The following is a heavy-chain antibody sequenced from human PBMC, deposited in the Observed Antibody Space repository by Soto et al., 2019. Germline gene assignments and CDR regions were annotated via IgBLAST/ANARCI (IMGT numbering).Heavy chain of an antibody. J-gene: IGHJ6*02. CDR1: GFTFSSYS. V-gene: IGHV3-21*01. Sequence: EVQLVESGGGLVKPGGSLRLSCAASGFTFSSYSMNWVRQAPGKGLEWVSSISSSSSYIYYADSVKGRFTISRDNAKNSLYLQMNSLRAEDTAVYYCARFGSSWHGMDVWGQGTTVTVSS. CDR3: ARFGSSWHGMDV. CDR2: ISSSSSYI. D-gene: IGHD6-13*01.